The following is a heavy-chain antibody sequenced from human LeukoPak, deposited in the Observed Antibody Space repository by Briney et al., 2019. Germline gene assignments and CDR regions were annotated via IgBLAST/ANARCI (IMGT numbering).Heavy chain of an antibody. Sequence: GGSLKLSCVGSEFIFSNYWMSWVRQAPGKGLEWVANIKQDGSETYSVDSVKGRFTISRDNAKNSLYLQMNSLRAEDTAIYYCARGSSNTGFAYWGQGTLVTVSS. J-gene: IGHJ4*02. CDR2: IKQDGSET. CDR1: EFIFSNYW. V-gene: IGHV3-7*01. D-gene: IGHD1-14*01. CDR3: ARGSSNTGFAY.